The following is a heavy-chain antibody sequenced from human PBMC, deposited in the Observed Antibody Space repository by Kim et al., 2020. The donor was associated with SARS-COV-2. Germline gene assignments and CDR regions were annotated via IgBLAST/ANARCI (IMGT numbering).Heavy chain of an antibody. J-gene: IGHJ4*02. Sequence: GGSLRLSCAASGFTFGTFAMNWVRQAPGKGLAWVSAISDTGANTYYADSVRGRFTISRDSSKNTLYLQMNSLRAEDTAVYYCAKEGAADLYYFDSWGQGTLVTVSS. D-gene: IGHD6-25*01. V-gene: IGHV3-23*01. CDR1: GFTFGTFA. CDR3: AKEGAADLYYFDS. CDR2: ISDTGANT.